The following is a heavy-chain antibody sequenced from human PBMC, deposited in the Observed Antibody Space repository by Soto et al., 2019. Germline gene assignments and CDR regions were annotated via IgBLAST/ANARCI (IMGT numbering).Heavy chain of an antibody. CDR2: IYWDDDE. CDR3: AHSRNLITEDAQVGDFDY. V-gene: IGHV2-5*02. Sequence: QITLKESGPTLVKSTQTLTLTCTFSGFSLTTDGEGVGWVRQSPGEALEWLALIYWDDDERYSPSLKTRLTIPKDISRNQVVLVMTSMEPVDTGTYCCAHSRNLITEDAQVGDFDYWGQGT. J-gene: IGHJ4*02. D-gene: IGHD1-26*01. CDR1: GFSLTTDGEG.